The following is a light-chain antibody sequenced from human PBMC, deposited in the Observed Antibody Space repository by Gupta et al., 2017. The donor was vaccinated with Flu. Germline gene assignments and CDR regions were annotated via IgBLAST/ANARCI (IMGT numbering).Light chain of an antibody. J-gene: IGLJ2*01. CDR2: INSDGSY. CDR3: HTWASDTVV. Sequence: VKLTCTLSSGHSSYAIAWHQQRPGEGPRYLMKINSDGSYIKGDGVPERFSGSSSGADRYLTISSLQSEDEADYYCHTWASDTVVFGRGTKLTVL. V-gene: IGLV4-69*01. CDR1: SGHSSYA.